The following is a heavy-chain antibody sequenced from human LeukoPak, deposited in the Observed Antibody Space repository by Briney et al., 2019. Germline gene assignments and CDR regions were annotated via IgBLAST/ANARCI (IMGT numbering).Heavy chain of an antibody. CDR3: ARGPQRGPYQPLLEWLPCGDY. D-gene: IGHD2-2*01. CDR2: MNPNSGNT. Sequence: ASVKVSCKASGYTFTSYDINWVRQATGQGLEWMGWMNPNSGNTGYAQKFRGRVTMTRNTSISTAYMELSSLRSEDTAVYYCARGPQRGPYQPLLEWLPCGDYWGQGTLVTVSS. V-gene: IGHV1-8*01. J-gene: IGHJ4*02. CDR1: GYTFTSYD.